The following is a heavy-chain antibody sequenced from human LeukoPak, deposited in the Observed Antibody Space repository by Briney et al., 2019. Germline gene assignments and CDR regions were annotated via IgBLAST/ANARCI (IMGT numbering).Heavy chain of an antibody. V-gene: IGHV4-4*07. CDR1: GGSISNYY. Sequence: SETLSLTCIVSGGSISNYYWSWIRQPAGKGLEWIGRMYPSGSSNYSPSLKSRVTMSVDTSKNQFSLRLNSVTAADTAVYYCARSPKGSFDIWGQGTVVTVSS. J-gene: IGHJ3*02. CDR3: ARSPKGSFDI. CDR2: MYPSGSS.